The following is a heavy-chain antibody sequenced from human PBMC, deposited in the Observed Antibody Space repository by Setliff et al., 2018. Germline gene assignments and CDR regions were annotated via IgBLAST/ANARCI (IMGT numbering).Heavy chain of an antibody. J-gene: IGHJ6*03. CDR1: GFTFSSYW. CDR3: TKESANFYYYMDV. Sequence: GGSLRLSCAASGFTFSSYWMSWVRQAPGKGLEWVANIKQDGGEKYYVDSVKGRFTISRDNSKNTLYLQMNSLRAEDTAVYYCTKESANFYYYMDVWGKGTTVTASS. V-gene: IGHV3-7*01. CDR2: IKQDGGEK.